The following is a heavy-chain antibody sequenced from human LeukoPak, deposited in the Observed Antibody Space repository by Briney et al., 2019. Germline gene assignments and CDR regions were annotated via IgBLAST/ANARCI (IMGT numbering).Heavy chain of an antibody. CDR1: GYTFTSYY. D-gene: IGHD3-16*01. J-gene: IGHJ4*02. CDR2: INPSGGST. V-gene: IGHV1-46*01. CDR3: ARDLIDYVWGSYRTPLDY. Sequence: GASVKVSCKAPGYTFTSYYMHWVRQAPGQGLEWMGIINPSGGSTSYAQKFQGRVTMTRDTSTSTVYMELSSLRSGDTAVYYCARDLIDYVWGSYRTPLDYWGQGTLVTVSS.